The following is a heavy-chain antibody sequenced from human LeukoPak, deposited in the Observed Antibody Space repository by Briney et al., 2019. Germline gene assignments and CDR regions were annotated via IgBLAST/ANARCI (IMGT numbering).Heavy chain of an antibody. V-gene: IGHV1-8*03. CDR2: MNPKTGNT. CDR3: TRGLPRDGLVVIAAANEY. Sequence: APVKVSCKASGYTFSSYDINWVRQAAGQGLEWMGWMNPKTGNTGFSQKFQGRVTITRDTSISTAYMELSRLTSEDTGVYYCTRGLPRDGLVVIAAANEYWGQGSLVTVSS. CDR1: GYTFSSYD. D-gene: IGHD2-2*01. J-gene: IGHJ4*02.